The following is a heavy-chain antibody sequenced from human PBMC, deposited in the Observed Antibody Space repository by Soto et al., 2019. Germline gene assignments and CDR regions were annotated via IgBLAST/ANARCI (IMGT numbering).Heavy chain of an antibody. Sequence: SVKVSCKASGGTFSSYAISWVRQAPGQGLEWMGGIIPIFGTANYAQKFQGRVTITADESTSTAYMELSSLRSEDTAVYYCARVGGGYYYDSSGYYFDYWGQGTLVTVSS. J-gene: IGHJ4*02. V-gene: IGHV1-69*13. CDR2: IIPIFGTA. CDR3: ARVGGGYYYDSSGYYFDY. CDR1: GGTFSSYA. D-gene: IGHD3-22*01.